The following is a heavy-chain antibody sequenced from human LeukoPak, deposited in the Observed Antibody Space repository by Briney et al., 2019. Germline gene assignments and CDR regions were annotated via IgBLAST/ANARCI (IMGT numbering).Heavy chain of an antibody. CDR2: IIPIFGTA. D-gene: IGHD6-13*01. V-gene: IGHV1-69*05. CDR1: GGTFSSYA. CDR3: ASHFWQQLLPFDY. Sequence: GASVKFSCKASGGTFSSYAISWVRQAPGQGLEWMGGIIPIFGTANYAQKFQGRVTITTDESTSTAYMELSSLRSEDTAVYYCASHFWQQLLPFDYWGQGTLVTVSS. J-gene: IGHJ4*02.